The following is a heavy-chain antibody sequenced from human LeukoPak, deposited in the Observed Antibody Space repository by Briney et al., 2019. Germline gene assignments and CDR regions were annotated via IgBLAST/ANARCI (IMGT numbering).Heavy chain of an antibody. J-gene: IGHJ6*04. CDR2: IIPFFGTT. D-gene: IGHD2-2*01. CDR3: ARDLGDCTTTTCYGDYYYAMDV. CDR1: GGTFSNHA. V-gene: IGHV1-69*01. Sequence: SVKVSCKASGGTFSNHAIIWVRQAPGQGLEWMGGIIPFFGTTNCSQKFQGRVTMTADESTSTAYMELNSLKSEDTAVYCCARDLGDCTTTTCYGDYYYAMDVWGNGTTVTVSS.